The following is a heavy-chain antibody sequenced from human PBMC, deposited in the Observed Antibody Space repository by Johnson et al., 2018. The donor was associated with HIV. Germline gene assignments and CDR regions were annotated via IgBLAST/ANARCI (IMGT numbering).Heavy chain of an antibody. V-gene: IGHV3-9*01. CDR3: ASIGYSEYADEAENFDF. CDR2: ISWNSGAI. D-gene: IGHD6-25*01. CDR1: GFTVSSNY. J-gene: IGHJ3*01. Sequence: VQLVESGGGLVHPGGSLRLSCAASGFTVSSNYMTWVRQAPGKGLEWVSGISWNSGAIGYADSVKGRFIISRDNARNSLYLEMKRLTVEDTALYYCASIGYSEYADEAENFDFWGQGTMVTVSS.